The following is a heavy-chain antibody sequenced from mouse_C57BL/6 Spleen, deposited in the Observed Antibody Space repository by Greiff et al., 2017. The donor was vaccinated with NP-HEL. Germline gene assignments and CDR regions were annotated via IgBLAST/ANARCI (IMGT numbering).Heavy chain of an antibody. Sequence: QVQLKQSGAELVRPGASVTLSCKASGYTFTDYEMHWVKQTPVHGLEWIGAIDPGTGGTAYNQKFKGKAILTADKSSSTAYMELRSLTSEDSAVYYWTRRDGYYVYAMDYWGQGTSVTVSP. CDR3: TRRDGYYVYAMDY. D-gene: IGHD2-3*01. CDR2: IDPGTGGT. CDR1: GYTFTDYE. J-gene: IGHJ4*01. V-gene: IGHV1-15*01.